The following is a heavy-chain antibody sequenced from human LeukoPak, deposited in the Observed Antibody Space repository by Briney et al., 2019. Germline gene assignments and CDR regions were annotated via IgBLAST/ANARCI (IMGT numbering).Heavy chain of an antibody. CDR3: ATDFYDST. J-gene: IGHJ5*02. D-gene: IGHD3-22*01. Sequence: GGSLRLSCTTSGFNFNNAWMNWVRQAPGKGLEWVGRIRSNSDGGTIDYAAPVKGRFTLSRDDSKTTLYLQMNSLQTEDTAVYYCATDFYDSTWGQGTLVTVSS. CDR2: IRSNSDGGTI. V-gene: IGHV3-15*07. CDR1: GFNFNNAW.